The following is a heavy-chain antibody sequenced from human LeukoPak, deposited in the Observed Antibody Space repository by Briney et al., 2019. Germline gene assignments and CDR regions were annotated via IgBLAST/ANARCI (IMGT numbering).Heavy chain of an antibody. CDR1: GGSFGNFA. Sequence: ASVKVSCKAFGGSFGNFAVIWVRQAPGQGFEWMGRIIPTLGITNRAQKFQDRVTISADTSSSTAYMELSSLRSDDTAVYYCARDPGKYGDSLRPSGLDYWGQGTLVTVSS. CDR2: IIPTLGIT. CDR3: ARDPGKYGDSLRPSGLDY. J-gene: IGHJ4*02. D-gene: IGHD2-15*01. V-gene: IGHV1-69*04.